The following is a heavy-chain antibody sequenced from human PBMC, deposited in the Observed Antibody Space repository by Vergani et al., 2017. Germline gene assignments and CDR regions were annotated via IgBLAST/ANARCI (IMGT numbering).Heavy chain of an antibody. D-gene: IGHD3-3*01. CDR1: GFTVSSNY. CDR3: AKGPSYYDFWSGYYNSYAFDI. J-gene: IGHJ3*02. CDR2: IYSGGST. V-gene: IGHV3-66*02. Sequence: EVQLVESGGGLVQPGGSLRLSCAASGFTVSSNYMSWVRQAPGKGLEWVSVIYSGGSTYYADSVKGRFTISRDNSKNTLYLQMNSLRAEDTAVYYCAKGPSYYDFWSGYYNSYAFDIWGQGTMVTVSS.